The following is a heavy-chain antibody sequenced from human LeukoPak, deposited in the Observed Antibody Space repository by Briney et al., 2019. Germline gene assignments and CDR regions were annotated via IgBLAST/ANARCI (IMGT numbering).Heavy chain of an antibody. CDR1: GDSVSSNNGA. J-gene: IGHJ4*02. D-gene: IGHD6-19*01. V-gene: IGHV6-1*01. CDR2: TYYRSKWYN. CDR3: ARDVGTSGWHTFDY. Sequence: SQTLSHTCAISGDSVSSNNGAWNWIRQSPSRGLEWLGRTYYRSKWYNDYAASVQGRITINPDTSKNQFSLQLYSVTPEDTAVYYCARDVGTSGWHTFDYWGQGTLVTVSS.